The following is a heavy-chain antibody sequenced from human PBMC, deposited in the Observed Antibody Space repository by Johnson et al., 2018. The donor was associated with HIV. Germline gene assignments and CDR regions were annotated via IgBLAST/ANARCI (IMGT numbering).Heavy chain of an antibody. CDR3: ARAVCRGGRCYSHDDFDI. CDR1: GFTFSSYD. CDR2: IGTAGDT. Sequence: LQLVESGGGLKQPGGSLRLSCAASGFTFSSYDMHWVRQATGKGLEWVSTIGTAGDTYYPGSVKGRFTVSREDAKNSLYLQMNSLRAGDTALYYCARAVCRGGRCYSHDDFDIWGQGTMVTVSS. D-gene: IGHD2-15*01. J-gene: IGHJ3*02. V-gene: IGHV3-13*01.